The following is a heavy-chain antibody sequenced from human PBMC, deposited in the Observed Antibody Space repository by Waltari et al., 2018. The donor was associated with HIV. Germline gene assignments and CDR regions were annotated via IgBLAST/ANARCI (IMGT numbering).Heavy chain of an antibody. V-gene: IGHV3-21*01. D-gene: IGHD6-19*01. CDR1: GFTFSSYG. CDR3: ASRSSGRVAYGLDV. Sequence: EVQLVESGGGLVKPGGSLRLSCAGSGFTFSSYGMNWVRQAPGKGLEGVAYIISSSGHMKYADSVKGRFTISRDNAKNSLYLQINSLRAEDTAVYYCASRSSGRVAYGLDVWGQGTTVIVSS. CDR2: IISSSGHM. J-gene: IGHJ6*02.